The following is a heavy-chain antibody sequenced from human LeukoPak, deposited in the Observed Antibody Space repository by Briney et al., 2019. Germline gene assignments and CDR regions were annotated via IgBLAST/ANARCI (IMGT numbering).Heavy chain of an antibody. CDR1: GYNFIDYN. Sequence: ASVKVSCKASGYNFIDYNIHWVRRVPGQGLERMAWINPNIGVTNYAPKFQGRVSLTRDTSIRTAYMELSSLRPDDTAVYYCALRRQSGAFFDFWAQGTLITVSS. D-gene: IGHD4-17*01. V-gene: IGHV1-2*02. J-gene: IGHJ4*02. CDR3: ALRRQSGAFFDF. CDR2: INPNIGVT.